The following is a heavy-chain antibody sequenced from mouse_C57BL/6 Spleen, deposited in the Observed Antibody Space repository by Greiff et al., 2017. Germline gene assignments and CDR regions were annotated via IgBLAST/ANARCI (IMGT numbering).Heavy chain of an antibody. CDR2: INPSTGGT. CDR3: ARGGYAMDY. V-gene: IGHV1-42*01. J-gene: IGHJ4*01. CDR1: GYSFTGYY. Sequence: EVQLQQSGPELVKPRASVKISCKASGYSFTGYYMNWVKQSPEKSLEWIGEINPSTGGTTYNQKFKAKATLTVDKSSSTAYMQLKSLTSEDSAVYYCARGGYAMDYWGQGTSVTVSS.